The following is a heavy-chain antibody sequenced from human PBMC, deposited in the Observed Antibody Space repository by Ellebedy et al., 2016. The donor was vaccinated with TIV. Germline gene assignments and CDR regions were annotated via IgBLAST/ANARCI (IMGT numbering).Heavy chain of an antibody. V-gene: IGHV1-69*13. CDR3: ARDLGYSYGYRY. CDR1: GYTFTSYY. J-gene: IGHJ4*02. CDR2: IIPIFGTA. D-gene: IGHD5-18*01. Sequence: SVKVSXKASGYTFTSYYMHWVRQAPGQGLEWMGGIIPIFGTANYAQKFQGRVTITADESTSTAYMELSSLRSEDTAVYYCARDLGYSYGYRYWGQGTLVTVSS.